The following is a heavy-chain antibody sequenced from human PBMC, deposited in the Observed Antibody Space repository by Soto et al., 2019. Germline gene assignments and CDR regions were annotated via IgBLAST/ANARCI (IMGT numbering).Heavy chain of an antibody. J-gene: IGHJ6*01. V-gene: IGHV4-34*01. CDR3: ARSGTLFGYYYGMDV. D-gene: IGHD3-10*01. CDR2: INHSGST. Sequence: TETLTLACAVHEGSFSGYYWSWIRQPPGKGLEWIGEINHSGSTNYNPSLKSRVTISVDTSKNQFSLKLSSVTAADTAVYYCARSGTLFGYYYGMDVWGQGTTVTVSS. CDR1: EGSFSGYY.